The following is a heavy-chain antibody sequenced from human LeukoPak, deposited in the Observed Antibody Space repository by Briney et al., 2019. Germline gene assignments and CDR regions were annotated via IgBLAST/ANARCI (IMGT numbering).Heavy chain of an antibody. D-gene: IGHD2-21*02. V-gene: IGHV1-2*02. CDR1: GYTFNDYY. CDR2: INPDSGGT. J-gene: IGHJ5*02. Sequence: ASVKVSCKASGYTFNDYYMHWVRQAPGQGLEWIGRINPDSGGTDYAQKFRGRVTMTRDTSITTAYMDLSGLRSDDTAVYYCARDRVVVTAIRFYWFDPWGQGTLVTVSS. CDR3: ARDRVVVTAIRFYWFDP.